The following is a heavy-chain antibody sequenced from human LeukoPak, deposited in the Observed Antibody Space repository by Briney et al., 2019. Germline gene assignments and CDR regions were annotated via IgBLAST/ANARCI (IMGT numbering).Heavy chain of an antibody. V-gene: IGHV2-5*02. Sequence: SGPTLFNPTPTLTLTCTFSGFSLSSSGVGVVWIRQPPGRALEWLALIYWDDDKRYSPSLKSRLTITKDTSKNQVVLTMTNMDPVDTATYYCAHRNQWSYHDDAFDVWGQGTMVTVSS. J-gene: IGHJ3*01. CDR1: GFSLSSSGVG. CDR3: AHRNQWSYHDDAFDV. CDR2: IYWDDDK. D-gene: IGHD2-15*01.